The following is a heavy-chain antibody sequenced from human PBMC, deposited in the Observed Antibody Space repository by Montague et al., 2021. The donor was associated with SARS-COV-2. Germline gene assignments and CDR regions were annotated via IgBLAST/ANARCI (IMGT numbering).Heavy chain of an antibody. V-gene: IGHV6-1*01. CDR2: TYYRSKWYN. Sequence: XAISGDSVSSNSATWNWVRQSPSRGLEWLGRTYYRSKWYNDYAVPVRGRVTINPDTSKNQFSLQLSSVTPEDTAIYYCTSGREGNYNVMDVWGQGTTVTVSS. J-gene: IGHJ6*02. CDR1: GDSVSSNSAT. CDR3: TSGREGNYNVMDV. D-gene: IGHD1-1*01.